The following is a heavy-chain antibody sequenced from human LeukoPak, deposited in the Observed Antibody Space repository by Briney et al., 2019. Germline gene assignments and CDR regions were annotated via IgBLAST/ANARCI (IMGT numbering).Heavy chain of an antibody. D-gene: IGHD2-8*01. V-gene: IGHV3-30*02. CDR2: IQFDGSNE. CDR3: AKDRCSNGIGCYYYYMDV. CDR1: GFTFSSYG. J-gene: IGHJ6*03. Sequence: GGTLRLSCAASGFTFSSYGMHWVRQAPGKGLEWVAYIQFDGSNEQYADSVKGRFSISRDSSKNILYLQMNSLRAEDTAVYYCAKDRCSNGIGCYYYYMDVWGKGTTVTISS.